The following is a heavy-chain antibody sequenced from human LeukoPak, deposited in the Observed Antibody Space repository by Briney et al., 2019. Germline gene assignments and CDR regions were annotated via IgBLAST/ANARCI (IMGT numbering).Heavy chain of an antibody. CDR1: RFTFSNAW. CDR3: TTVSLVVVSPTRGDF. Sequence: GGSLRLSCTASRFTFSNAWMSWVRQAPGKGLEWVCRIKTKDEVVTTDYAAPVKGRFSISRNDSKNCMYLQMNSLKTDDMAVYYCTTVSLVVVSPTRGDFWGQGTLVTVSS. V-gene: IGHV3-15*01. CDR2: IKTKDEVVTT. D-gene: IGHD2-8*02. J-gene: IGHJ4*02.